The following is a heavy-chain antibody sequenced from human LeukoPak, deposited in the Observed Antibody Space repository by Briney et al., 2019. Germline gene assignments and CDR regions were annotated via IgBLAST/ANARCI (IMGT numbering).Heavy chain of an antibody. D-gene: IGHD2-15*01. V-gene: IGHV4-39*01. J-gene: IGHJ3*02. Sequence: PSETLSLTCTVSGGSISSRSHYWGWIRQPPGKGLEWIGSLYYSGSTYYNPSLKSRVTVFVDTSKNQFSLKLNSVTAADTAVYYCASKQRGEYCSGGSCYLGDAFDIWGQGTMVTVSS. CDR3: ASKQRGEYCSGGSCYLGDAFDI. CDR1: GGSISSRSHY. CDR2: LYYSGST.